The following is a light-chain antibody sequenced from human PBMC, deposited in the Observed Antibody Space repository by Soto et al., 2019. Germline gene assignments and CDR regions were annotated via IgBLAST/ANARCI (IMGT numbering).Light chain of an antibody. CDR2: GAS. CDR3: QQYNNWPRAT. V-gene: IGKV3-15*01. CDR1: QSVGSN. J-gene: IGKJ4*01. Sequence: EIVMTQSPATLSVSPGERATLFCRASQSVGSNLAWYQQKPGQAPRLLIYGASTRATGIPARFSGSGSGTEFNITISSLQSEDSAIYYCQQYNNWPRATFGGGTKVDIK.